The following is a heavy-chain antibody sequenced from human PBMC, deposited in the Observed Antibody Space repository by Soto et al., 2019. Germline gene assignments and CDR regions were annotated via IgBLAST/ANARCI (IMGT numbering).Heavy chain of an antibody. Sequence: GSLRNSCASSGFTCSSYAMSLVRQAPGKGLEWVSTIRAGGGSTDYRDSVKGRFTVSRDNSKNMLYMQMNSLRAEDTAVYYCAKRPLSIITFGYWGLGTLVTVSS. CDR2: IRAGGGST. CDR1: GFTCSSYA. CDR3: AKRPLSIITFGY. D-gene: IGHD3-22*01. J-gene: IGHJ4*02. V-gene: IGHV3-23*01.